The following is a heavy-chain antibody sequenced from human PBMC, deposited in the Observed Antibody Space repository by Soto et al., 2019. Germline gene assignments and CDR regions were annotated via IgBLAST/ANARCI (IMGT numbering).Heavy chain of an antibody. Sequence: QVQLVQSGAEVKKPGSSVKVSCKASGGTFSSYAISWVRQAPGQGLEWMGGIIPIFGTANYAQKYQGRVTINADESTTTAYMELSSLRYEDTAVYYCARDGDSSGAQNDAFDIWGQGTMVTVSS. CDR2: IIPIFGTA. D-gene: IGHD6-19*01. CDR3: ARDGDSSGAQNDAFDI. J-gene: IGHJ3*02. CDR1: GGTFSSYA. V-gene: IGHV1-69*01.